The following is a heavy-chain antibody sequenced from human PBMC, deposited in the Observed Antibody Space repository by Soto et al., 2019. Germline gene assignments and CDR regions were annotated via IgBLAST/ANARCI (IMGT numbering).Heavy chain of an antibody. D-gene: IGHD3-10*01. CDR2: ISAYNGNT. V-gene: IGHV1-18*01. CDR3: AAPSLSGRSYYYGMDV. CDR1: GYTFTSYG. J-gene: IGHJ6*02. Sequence: VASVKVSCKASGYTFTSYGISWVRQAPGQGLEWMGWISAYNGNTNYAQKLQGRVTMTTDTSTSTAYMELRSLRSDDTAVYYCAAPSLSGRSYYYGMDVWGQGTTVTVSS.